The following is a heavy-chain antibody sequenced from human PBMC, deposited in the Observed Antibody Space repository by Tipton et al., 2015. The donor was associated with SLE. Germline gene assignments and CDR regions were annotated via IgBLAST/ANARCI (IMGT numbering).Heavy chain of an antibody. CDR1: GFIFSNYG. Sequence: SLRLSCAASGFIFSNYGMHWVRQAPGKGLEWLALIWYDGSNIHYADSVKGRFIISRDNSKNTLYLQINSLRAEDTAVYYCARDLRAGRPLGWFDPWGQGTLVTVSS. CDR3: ARDLRAGRPLGWFDP. D-gene: IGHD3-10*01. V-gene: IGHV3-33*01. J-gene: IGHJ5*02. CDR2: IWYDGSNI.